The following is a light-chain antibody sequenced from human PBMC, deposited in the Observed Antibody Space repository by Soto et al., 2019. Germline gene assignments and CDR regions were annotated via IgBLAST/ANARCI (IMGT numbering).Light chain of an antibody. CDR2: GAS. CDR1: HSISSSY. CDR3: QQYGSSPPIT. Sequence: EIVWTQSPGTLSLSLGERATLSCRASHSISSSYLAWYQQKPGQAPRLLIYGASSRATGIPDRFSGSGSGTDFTLTISRLEPEDFAVYYCQQYGSSPPITFGQGTRLAIK. J-gene: IGKJ5*01. V-gene: IGKV3-20*01.